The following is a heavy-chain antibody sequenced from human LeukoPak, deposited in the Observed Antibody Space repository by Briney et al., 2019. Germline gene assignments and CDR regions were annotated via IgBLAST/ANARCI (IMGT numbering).Heavy chain of an antibody. CDR1: GFTFSSYS. CDR2: ISSSSSYI. Sequence: PGGSLRLSCAASGFTFSSYSMNWVRQAPGKGLEWVSSISSSSSYIYYADSVKGRFTISRDNAENSLYLQMNSLRAEDTAVYYCARDSEWSDHLYYFDYWGQGTLVTVSS. J-gene: IGHJ4*02. CDR3: ARDSEWSDHLYYFDY. D-gene: IGHD3-3*01. V-gene: IGHV3-21*01.